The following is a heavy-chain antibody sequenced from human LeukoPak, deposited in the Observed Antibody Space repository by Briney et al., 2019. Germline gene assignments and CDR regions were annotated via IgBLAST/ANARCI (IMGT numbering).Heavy chain of an antibody. Sequence: GGSLRLSCAASGFTFNNYGMHWVRQAPGKGLEWVAVISYDGRNKHYPDSVKGRFTISRDISTDTLWLQMDSLRTEDTAVYYCARTGGLRKLDYWGQGTLVTVSS. CDR1: GFTFNNYG. V-gene: IGHV3-30*03. CDR3: ARTGGLRKLDY. D-gene: IGHD4-17*01. J-gene: IGHJ4*02. CDR2: ISYDGRNK.